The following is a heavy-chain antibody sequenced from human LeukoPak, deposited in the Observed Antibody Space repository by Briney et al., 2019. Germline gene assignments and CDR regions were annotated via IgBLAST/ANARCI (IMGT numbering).Heavy chain of an antibody. V-gene: IGHV3-33*01. Sequence: GGSLRLSCAASGFTFSSYGMHWVRQAPGKGLEWVAVIWYDGSNKYYGDSAKGRFTISRDNCKKTRDLQMNSLRVEDTAVYYCARGDGYNDAEYLQHWGQGTLVTVS. CDR3: ARGDGYNDAEYLQH. J-gene: IGHJ1*01. CDR2: IWYDGSNK. D-gene: IGHD5-24*01. CDR1: GFTFSSYG.